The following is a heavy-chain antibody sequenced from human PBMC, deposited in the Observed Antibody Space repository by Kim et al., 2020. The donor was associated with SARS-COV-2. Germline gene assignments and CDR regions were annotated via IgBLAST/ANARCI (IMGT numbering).Heavy chain of an antibody. CDR2: ISSRGSTI. J-gene: IGHJ4*02. CDR3: AREDGSGSYNFDY. CDR1: GFTFSDYY. D-gene: IGHD3-10*01. Sequence: GGSLRLSCAASGFTFSDYYMSWIRQAPGKGLECVSYISSRGSTIYYADSVKGRFTISRDNAKNSLYLQMNSLRAEDTAVYYCAREDGSGSYNFDYWGQGTLVTVSS. V-gene: IGHV3-11*04.